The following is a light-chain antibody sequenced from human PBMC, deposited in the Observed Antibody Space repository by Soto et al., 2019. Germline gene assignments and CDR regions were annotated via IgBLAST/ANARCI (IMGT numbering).Light chain of an antibody. J-gene: IGKJ5*01. CDR3: QQYNNWPPIT. V-gene: IGKV4-1*01. CDR2: WAS. Sequence: DIVMSQSPDSLAVSLGEMATISCKSSESILYSSNNNNYLAWYQQKPGQTPKLLIXWASTRESGVPDRFSGSGSGTDFTLTISSLQSEDLAVYYCQQYNNWPPITCGQGTRLEIK. CDR1: ESILYSSNNNNY.